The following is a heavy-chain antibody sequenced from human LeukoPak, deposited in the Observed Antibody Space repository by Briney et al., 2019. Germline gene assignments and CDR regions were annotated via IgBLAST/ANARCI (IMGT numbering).Heavy chain of an antibody. V-gene: IGHV3-30*02. CDR3: AKDLETVTGTYYMDV. Sequence: XGSLRLSCAASGYTFSSYGMHWVRQAPGKGLEWVAFIRYDGSNKYYADSVKGRFTISRDNSKNTLYLQMNSLRAEDTAVYYCAKDLETVTGTYYMDVWGKGTTVTVSS. D-gene: IGHD4-11*01. CDR1: GYTFSSYG. CDR2: IRYDGSNK. J-gene: IGHJ6*03.